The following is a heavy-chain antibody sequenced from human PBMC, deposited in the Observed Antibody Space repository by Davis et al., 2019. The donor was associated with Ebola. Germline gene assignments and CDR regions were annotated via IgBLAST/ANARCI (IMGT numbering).Heavy chain of an antibody. Sequence: GESLKISCAASGFPFCSYSMNWVRQAPGQGLEWVSYISSSSSTIYYADSVKGRFTISRDNAKNSLYLQMNSLRAEDTAVYYCARVRGLTYYDFFYGMDVWGQGTTVTVSS. CDR3: ARVRGLTYYDFFYGMDV. CDR1: GFPFCSYS. D-gene: IGHD3-3*01. J-gene: IGHJ6*02. V-gene: IGHV3-48*04. CDR2: ISSSSSTI.